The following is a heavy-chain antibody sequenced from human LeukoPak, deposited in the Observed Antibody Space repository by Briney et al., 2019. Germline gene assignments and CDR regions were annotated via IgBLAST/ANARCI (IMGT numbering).Heavy chain of an antibody. Sequence: PSETLSLTCTVSGDSISSRRYYWGWIRQTPGKGLEWIGSIYSSGITYYNPSLKSRVTISVDTSKNQFSLKLSSVTAADTAVYYCARVGVVFDYWGQGTLVTVSS. V-gene: IGHV4-39*01. CDR2: IYSSGIT. CDR1: GDSISSRRYY. D-gene: IGHD3-16*01. CDR3: ARVGVVFDY. J-gene: IGHJ4*02.